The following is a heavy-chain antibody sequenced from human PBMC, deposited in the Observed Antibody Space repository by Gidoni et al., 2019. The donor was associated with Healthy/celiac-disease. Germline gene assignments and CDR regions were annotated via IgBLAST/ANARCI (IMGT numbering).Heavy chain of an antibody. CDR2: IYPGDSDT. Sequence: EVQLVQSGAEVKKPGDSLKISCKGSGYSFTSYWIGWVRQMPGKGLEWMGIIYPGDSDTRYSPSFQGQVTISADKSISTAYLQWSSLKASDTAMYYCARFPGYSSGWYVDFDYWGQGTLVTVSS. CDR3: ARFPGYSSGWYVDFDY. V-gene: IGHV5-51*01. CDR1: GYSFTSYW. D-gene: IGHD6-19*01. J-gene: IGHJ4*02.